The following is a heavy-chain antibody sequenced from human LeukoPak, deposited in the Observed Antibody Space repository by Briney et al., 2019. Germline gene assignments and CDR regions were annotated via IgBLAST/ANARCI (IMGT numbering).Heavy chain of an antibody. Sequence: PGGSLRLSCAASGFTFSSYAMHWVRQAPGKGLEWVAVISYDGSNKYYADSVKGRFTISRDNSKNTLYLQMNSLRAEDTAVYYCARDLSAYCGGDCSPQTQTENAFDIWGQGTMVTVSS. J-gene: IGHJ3*02. CDR1: GFTFSSYA. V-gene: IGHV3-30-3*01. CDR2: ISYDGSNK. CDR3: ARDLSAYCGGDCSPQTQTENAFDI. D-gene: IGHD2-21*01.